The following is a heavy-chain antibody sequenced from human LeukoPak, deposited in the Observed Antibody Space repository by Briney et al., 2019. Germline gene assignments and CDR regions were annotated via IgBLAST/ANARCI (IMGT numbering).Heavy chain of an antibody. J-gene: IGHJ6*02. CDR1: GYTFTSYG. CDR2: ISAYNGNI. V-gene: IGHV1-18*01. CDR3: ARDLFGSGKGYYYGMDV. D-gene: IGHD3-10*01. Sequence: ASVKVSCKASGYTFTSYGISWVRQAPGQGLEWMGWISAYNGNINYAQKLQGRVTMTTDTSTSTAYMELRSLRSDDTAVYYCARDLFGSGKGYYYGMDVWGQGTTVTVSS.